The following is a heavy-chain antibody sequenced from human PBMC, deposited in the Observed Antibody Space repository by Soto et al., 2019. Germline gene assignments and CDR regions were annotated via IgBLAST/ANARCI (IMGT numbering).Heavy chain of an antibody. Sequence: TGGSLRLSCAASGFTFSSYSMNWVRQAPGKGLEWVSYISSSSSTIYYADSVKGRFTISRDNAKNSLYLQMNSLRAEDTAVYYCARVEDSSGWYFGGGGFDYFDYWGQGTLVTVSS. V-gene: IGHV3-48*01. CDR3: ARVEDSSGWYFGGGGFDYFDY. D-gene: IGHD6-19*01. CDR1: GFTFSSYS. J-gene: IGHJ4*02. CDR2: ISSSSSTI.